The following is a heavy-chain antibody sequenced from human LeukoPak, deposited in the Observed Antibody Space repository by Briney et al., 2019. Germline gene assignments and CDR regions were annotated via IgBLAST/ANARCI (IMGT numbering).Heavy chain of an antibody. J-gene: IGHJ3*02. Sequence: GGSLRLSCAASGFTFSSYGMHWVRQAPGKGLEWVAVIWYDGSNKYYADSVKGRFTISRDNSKNTLYLQMNSLRAEDTAVYYCAKDRPPRGSGAFDIWGQGTMVTVSS. CDR2: IWYDGSNK. V-gene: IGHV3-33*06. D-gene: IGHD1-26*01. CDR1: GFTFSSYG. CDR3: AKDRPPRGSGAFDI.